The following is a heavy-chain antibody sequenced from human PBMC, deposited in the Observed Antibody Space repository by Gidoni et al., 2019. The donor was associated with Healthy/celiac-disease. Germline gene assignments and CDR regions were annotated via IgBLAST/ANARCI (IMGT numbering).Heavy chain of an antibody. CDR3: ARDAPDGVDY. CDR2: ISSSSSYI. V-gene: IGHV3-21*01. J-gene: IGHJ4*02. CDR1: GFTFSSYS. D-gene: IGHD3-16*01. Sequence: EVQLVESGGGLVKPGGSLRLSCAASGFTFSSYSMNWVRQAPGKGLEWVSSISSSSSYIYYADSVKGRFTISRDNAKNSLYLQMNSLRAEDTAVYYCARDAPDGVDYWGQGTLVTVSS.